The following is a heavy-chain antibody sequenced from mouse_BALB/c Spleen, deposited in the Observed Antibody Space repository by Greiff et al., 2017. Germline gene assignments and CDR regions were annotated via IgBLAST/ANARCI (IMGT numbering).Heavy chain of an antibody. CDR2: IFPGSGNT. V-gene: IGHV1-66*01. J-gene: IGHJ4*01. D-gene: IGHD2-1*01. Sequence: VQLQQSGPELVKPGASVKISCKASGHSFTSYYIHWVKQRPGQGLEWIGWIFPGSGNTKYNEKFKGKATLTADTSSSTAYMQLSSLTSEDSAVYFCARCHGKDAMDYWGQGTSVTVSS. CDR3: ARCHGKDAMDY. CDR1: GHSFTSYY.